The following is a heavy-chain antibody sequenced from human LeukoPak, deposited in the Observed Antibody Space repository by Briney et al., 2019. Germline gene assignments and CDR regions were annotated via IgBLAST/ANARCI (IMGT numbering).Heavy chain of an antibody. D-gene: IGHD3-10*01. Sequence: ASVKVSCKASGGTFSSYAISWVRQAPGQGLEWVGGVIPIFGTANYAQKFHGRVTITADESTSTAYMELSSLRSEDTAVYAWARGMVQGVMSGDAFDIWGQGTMVTVSS. CDR2: VIPIFGTA. V-gene: IGHV1-69*01. J-gene: IGHJ3*02. CDR1: GGTFSSYA. CDR3: ARGMVQGVMSGDAFDI.